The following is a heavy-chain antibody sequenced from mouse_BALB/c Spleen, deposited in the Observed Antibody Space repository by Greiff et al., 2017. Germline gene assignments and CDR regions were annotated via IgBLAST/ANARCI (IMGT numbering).Heavy chain of an antibody. CDR3: ARRDYLEDYFDY. Sequence: DVHLVESGGGLVQPGGSLKLSCAASGFTFSSYTMSWVRQTPEKRLEWVAYISNGGGSTYYPDTVKGRFTISRDNAKNTLYLQMSSLKSEDTAMYYCARRDYLEDYFDYWGQGTTLTVSS. CDR2: ISNGGGST. D-gene: IGHD2-4*01. J-gene: IGHJ2*01. CDR1: GFTFSSYT. V-gene: IGHV5-12-2*01.